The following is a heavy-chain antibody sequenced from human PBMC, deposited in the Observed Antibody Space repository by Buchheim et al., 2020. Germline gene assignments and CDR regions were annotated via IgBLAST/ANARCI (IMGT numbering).Heavy chain of an antibody. Sequence: QVQLVESGGGVVQPGRSLRLSCAASGFTFSSYAMHWVRQAPGKGLEWVAVISYDGSNKYYADSVKGRFTISRDNSKNTLYLQMNRLRAEDTAVYYCARDDDDSSGYYDTAYYFDYWGQGTL. CDR3: ARDDDDSSGYYDTAYYFDY. D-gene: IGHD3-22*01. CDR1: GFTFSSYA. CDR2: ISYDGSNK. J-gene: IGHJ4*02. V-gene: IGHV3-30*04.